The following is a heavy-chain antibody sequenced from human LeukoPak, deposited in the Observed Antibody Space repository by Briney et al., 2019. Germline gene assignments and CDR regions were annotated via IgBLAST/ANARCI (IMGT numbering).Heavy chain of an antibody. J-gene: IGHJ4*02. CDR3: AEDLYLI. CDR1: GFTFTNAW. V-gene: IGHV3-23*01. Sequence: GGSLRLSCVDSGFTFTNAWMSWVRQAPGKGLEWVSAISGSGGSTYYADSVKGRFTISRDNSKNTLYLQMNSLRAEDTAVYYCAEDLYLIWGQGTLVTVSS. CDR2: ISGSGGST.